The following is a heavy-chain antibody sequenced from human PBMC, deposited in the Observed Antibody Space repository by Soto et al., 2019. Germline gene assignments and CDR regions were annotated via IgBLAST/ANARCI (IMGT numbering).Heavy chain of an antibody. CDR3: ARDFVGLDY. J-gene: IGHJ4*02. V-gene: IGHV1-18*01. D-gene: IGHD3-3*01. CDR2: ISAYNGNT. CDR1: GYTFSSYG. Sequence: QVQLVQSGAEVKKPGASVKVSCKASGYTFSSYGISWVRQAPGQGLEWMGWISAYNGNTNYAQKLQGRVTMTTDTTASTASMDLRTLGSDCTTVDYCARDFVGLDYWGQGTLVTVSS.